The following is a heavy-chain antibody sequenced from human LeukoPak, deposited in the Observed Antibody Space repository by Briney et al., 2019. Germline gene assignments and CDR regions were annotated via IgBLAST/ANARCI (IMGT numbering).Heavy chain of an antibody. J-gene: IGHJ4*02. CDR2: IIPIFGIA. D-gene: IGHD6-19*01. CDR1: GGTFSSYA. V-gene: IGHV1-69*04. Sequence: SVKVSCKASGGTFSSYAISWVRQAPGQGLEWMGRIIPIFGIANYAQKFQGRVTITADKSTSTAYMELSSLRSEDTAVYYCVRGYSNGWKELGPWCGWGQGTLVTVSS. CDR3: VRGYSNGWKELGPWCG.